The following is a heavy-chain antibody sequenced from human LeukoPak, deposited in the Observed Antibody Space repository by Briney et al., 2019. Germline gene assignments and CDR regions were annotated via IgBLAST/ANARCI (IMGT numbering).Heavy chain of an antibody. CDR3: ARGAKNNVFDY. CDR2: ISTAGDT. D-gene: IGHD1-26*01. V-gene: IGHV3-13*01. Sequence: GGSLRLSCAASGFTFSTYDMHWARQATGKGLEWVSAISTAGDTYYPGSVKGRFTISRENAKNPLYLQMNSLRAGDTAVYYCARGAKNNVFDYWGQGTLVTVSS. J-gene: IGHJ4*02. CDR1: GFTFSTYD.